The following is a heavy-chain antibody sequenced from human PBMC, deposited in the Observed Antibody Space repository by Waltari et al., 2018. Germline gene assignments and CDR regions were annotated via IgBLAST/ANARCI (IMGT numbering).Heavy chain of an antibody. CDR3: ARGHSTGWYLSH. Sequence: QVQLMESGPGLVRPSETLSLTCNVSGGSLTSDYWSWVRQPPGKGLEWVGYIYHSGTTNYNHSLRSRVSISGDTSKTQFSRKLNYVTAADTAVYYCARGHSTGWYLSHWGRGALVTVSS. CDR1: GGSLTSDY. CDR2: IYHSGTT. D-gene: IGHD6-19*01. J-gene: IGHJ1*01. V-gene: IGHV4-59*01.